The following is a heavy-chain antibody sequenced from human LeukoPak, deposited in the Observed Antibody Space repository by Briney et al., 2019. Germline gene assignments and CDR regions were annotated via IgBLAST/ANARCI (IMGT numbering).Heavy chain of an antibody. CDR1: GGTFTSYA. J-gene: IGHJ6*02. Sequence: SVKVSCKASGGTFTSYAISWVRQAPGQGLEWMGGIIPIFGTANYAQKFQGRVTITADESTSTAYMELSSLRSEDTAVYYCARARIVVVPAATYPHYYYYYGMDVWGQGTTVTVSS. CDR3: ARARIVVVPAATYPHYYYYYGMDV. V-gene: IGHV1-69*13. CDR2: IIPIFGTA. D-gene: IGHD2-2*01.